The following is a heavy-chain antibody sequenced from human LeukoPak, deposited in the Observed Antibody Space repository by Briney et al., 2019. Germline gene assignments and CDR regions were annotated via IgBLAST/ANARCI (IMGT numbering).Heavy chain of an antibody. CDR2: VYYSGTT. V-gene: IGHV4-39*07. D-gene: IGHD3-22*01. CDR3: ACLTTADAFDI. J-gene: IGHJ3*02. CDR1: GDSISLSFYY. Sequence: SETLSLTCSVSGDSISLSFYYWGRIRQPPGKALEWIGSVYYSGTTSYNPSLKSRVTISVDTSKNQFSLKLSSVTAADTAVYYCACLTTADAFDIWGQGTMVTVSS.